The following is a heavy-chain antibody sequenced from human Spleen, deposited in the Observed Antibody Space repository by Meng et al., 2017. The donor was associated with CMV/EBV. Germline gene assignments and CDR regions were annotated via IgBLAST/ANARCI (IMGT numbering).Heavy chain of an antibody. Sequence: FVGISLKTSGVGVGWIRQPPGKALEWLALIYWNDDKRYSPYLKSRLTITKDTSKNQVVLTMTNMDPVDTAKYYCANKYYDFPLDYWGQGTLVTVSS. V-gene: IGHV2-5*01. CDR2: IYWNDDK. CDR1: GISLKTSGVG. CDR3: ANKYYDFPLDY. J-gene: IGHJ4*02. D-gene: IGHD3-3*01.